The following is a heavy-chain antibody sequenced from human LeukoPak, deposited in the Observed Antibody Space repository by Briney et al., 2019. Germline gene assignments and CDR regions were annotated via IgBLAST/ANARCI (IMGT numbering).Heavy chain of an antibody. CDR3: ARGSPLKGYNSGWATNSFDF. J-gene: IGHJ4*02. V-gene: IGHV3-23*01. Sequence: GGSLRVSCAASGFNFRSYAMSWVRQAPGKGLEWASTVTGGAVATYYADSVRGRHTISRDNSKNTLYLQMNSLRAEDTAVYYCARGSPLKGYNSGWATNSFDFWGQGTLVTVSS. CDR2: VTGGAVAT. CDR1: GFNFRSYA. D-gene: IGHD6-19*01.